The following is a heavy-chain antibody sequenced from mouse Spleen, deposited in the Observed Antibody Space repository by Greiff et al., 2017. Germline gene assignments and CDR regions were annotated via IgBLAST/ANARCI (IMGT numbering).Heavy chain of an antibody. CDR1: GYTFTSYW. Sequence: QVQLQQPGAELVKPGASVKLSCKASGYTFTSYWMHWVKQRPGQGLEWIGMIHPNSGSTNYNEKFKSKATLTVDKSSSTAYMQLSSLTSEDSAVYYCASRGYYDGLDYWGQGTTLTVSS. V-gene: IGHV1-64*01. J-gene: IGHJ2*01. D-gene: IGHD2-3*01. CDR2: IHPNSGST. CDR3: ASRGYYDGLDY.